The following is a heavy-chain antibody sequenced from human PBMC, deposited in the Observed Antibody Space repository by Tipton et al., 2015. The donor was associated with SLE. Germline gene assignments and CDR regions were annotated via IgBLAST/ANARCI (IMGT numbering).Heavy chain of an antibody. CDR3: ARGKAVTIFGVVVGGYSYMDV. CDR2: INPRGGST. Sequence: QLVQSGPEVKKPGASVKVSCKASGYTFTSYYIHWVRQAPGQGPEGMGIINPRGGSTSYAQKFQGRVTMTRDTSTSTVYMELSSLRSEDTAVYYCARGKAVTIFGVVVGGYSYMDVWGKGPSVTVSS. V-gene: IGHV1-46*01. CDR1: GYTFTSYY. J-gene: IGHJ6*03. D-gene: IGHD3-3*01.